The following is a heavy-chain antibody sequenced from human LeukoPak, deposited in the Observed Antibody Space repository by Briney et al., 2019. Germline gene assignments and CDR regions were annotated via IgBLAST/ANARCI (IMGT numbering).Heavy chain of an antibody. D-gene: IGHD3-22*01. CDR2: IKQDGSGK. V-gene: IGHV3-7*01. CDR1: GFTFSSYW. J-gene: IGHJ4*02. CDR3: ARDPYYDSSGYYDY. Sequence: GGSLRLSCAASGFTFSSYWMSWVRQAPGKGLEWVANIKQDGSGKYYVDSVKGRFTISRDNAKNSLYLQMNSLRAEDTAVYYCARDPYYDSSGYYDYWGQGTLVTVSS.